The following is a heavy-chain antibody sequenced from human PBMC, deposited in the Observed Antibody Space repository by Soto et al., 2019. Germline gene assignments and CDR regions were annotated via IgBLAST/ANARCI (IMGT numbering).Heavy chain of an antibody. CDR1: GGTFTKYA. CDR2: IIPISATT. D-gene: IGHD2-15*01. CDR3: ARGLTGWQLGISYYGMEV. J-gene: IGHJ6*02. Sequence: QVHLVQAEAEVKKPGSSVKVSCKASGGTFTKYAFSWVRQAPGQGLEWMGGIIPISATTNYAQKFRGRVTITADDSTSTAYLELSSLRSEDTAMYFCARGLTGWQLGISYYGMEVWGQGTTVTVSS. V-gene: IGHV1-69*01.